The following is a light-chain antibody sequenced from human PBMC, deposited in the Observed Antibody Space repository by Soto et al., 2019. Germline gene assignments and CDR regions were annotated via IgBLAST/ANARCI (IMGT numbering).Light chain of an antibody. CDR2: GAS. CDR3: QQYGSSPLT. V-gene: IGKV3-20*01. J-gene: IGKJ4*01. CDR1: QSVSSSY. Sequence: EIVLTQSPGSLCLSPGERATLSCRASQSVSSSYLAWYQQKPGQAPRLLIYGASSRATGIPDRFSGSGSGTDFTLTISRLEPEDFVVYYCQQYGSSPLTFGGGTTGDIK.